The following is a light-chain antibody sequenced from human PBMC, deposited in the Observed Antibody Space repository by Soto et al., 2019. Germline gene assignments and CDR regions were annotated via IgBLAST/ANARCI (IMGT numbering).Light chain of an antibody. V-gene: IGLV2-8*01. J-gene: IGLJ1*01. CDR1: SSDVGGYKY. Sequence: QSALTQPPSASGSPGQSVTISCTGTSSDVGGYKYVSWYRQHPGKAPKLIIYEVTKRPSGVPGRFSGSKSGNTASLTVSGLQADDEADYYCSSYAGSKYVFGTGTKLTVL. CDR2: EVT. CDR3: SSYAGSKYV.